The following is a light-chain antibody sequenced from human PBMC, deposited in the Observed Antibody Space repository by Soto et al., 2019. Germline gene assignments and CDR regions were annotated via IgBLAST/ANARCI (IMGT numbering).Light chain of an antibody. CDR1: QSISLS. CDR3: QQYNSYWT. CDR2: DAS. J-gene: IGKJ1*01. Sequence: DIQMTQSPSTLSASVGDRVTITCRASQSISLSLAWYQQKPGKAPDLLISDASNLERGVPSRFSGSGSGTEFTLTISSLQPDDFATYYCQQYNSYWTVGPGTKVDIK. V-gene: IGKV1-5*01.